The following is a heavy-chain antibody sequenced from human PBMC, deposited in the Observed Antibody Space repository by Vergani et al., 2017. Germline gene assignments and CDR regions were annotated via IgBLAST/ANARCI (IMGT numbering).Heavy chain of an antibody. J-gene: IGHJ6*03. CDR3: ARVLGSSWYPLYYYYYMDV. V-gene: IGHV3-66*01. CDR2: IYSGGST. CDR1: GFTVSSNY. Sequence: EVQLVESGGGLVQPGGSLRLSCAASGFTVSSNYMSWVRQAPGKGLEWVSVIYSGGSTYYADSVKGRFTISRDNSKNTLYRQMNSLRAEDTAVYYCARVLGSSWYPLYYYYYMDVWGKGP. D-gene: IGHD6-13*01.